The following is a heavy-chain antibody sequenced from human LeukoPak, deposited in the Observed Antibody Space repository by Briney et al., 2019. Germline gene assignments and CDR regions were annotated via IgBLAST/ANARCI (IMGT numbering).Heavy chain of an antibody. CDR2: SKYDGSTA. CDR1: GLTLKNYW. CDR3: AKSDWFDP. J-gene: IGHJ5*02. V-gene: IGHV3-74*03. Sequence: GGSLRLTCETSGLTLKNYWMSWLRRAPGKGLEWVSRSKYDGSTAMYAESVKGRFTIYRDNARGTLYLQMNSLRVDDTAVYYCAKSDWFDPCGRGILVTVSS.